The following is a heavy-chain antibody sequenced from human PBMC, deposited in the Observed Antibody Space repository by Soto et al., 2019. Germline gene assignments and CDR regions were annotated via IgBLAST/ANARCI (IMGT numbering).Heavy chain of an antibody. Sequence: QVQLQESGPGLVKPSETLSLTCTVSGGSISSYYWSWIRQPPGKGLEWIGYIYYSGSTNYNPSPKSRVTISVDTSKNQFSLKLSSVTAADTAVYYCARLGCSGGSCRETDYWGQGTLVTVSS. CDR1: GGSISSYY. CDR3: ARLGCSGGSCRETDY. CDR2: IYYSGST. D-gene: IGHD2-15*01. V-gene: IGHV4-59*08. J-gene: IGHJ4*02.